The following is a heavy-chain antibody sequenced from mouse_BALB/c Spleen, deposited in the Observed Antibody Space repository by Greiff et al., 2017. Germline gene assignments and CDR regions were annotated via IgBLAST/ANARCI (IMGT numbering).Heavy chain of an antibody. CDR1: GFNIKDYY. D-gene: IGHD1-1*01. Sequence: VQLQQSGAELVRSGASVKLSCTASGFNIKDYYMHWVKQRPEQGLEWIGWIDPENGDTEYAPKFQGKATMTADTSSNTAYLQLSSLTSEDTAVYYCNACYCSSSYDYWGQGTTLTVSS. CDR3: NACYCSSSYDY. J-gene: IGHJ2*01. V-gene: IGHV14-4*02. CDR2: IDPENGDT.